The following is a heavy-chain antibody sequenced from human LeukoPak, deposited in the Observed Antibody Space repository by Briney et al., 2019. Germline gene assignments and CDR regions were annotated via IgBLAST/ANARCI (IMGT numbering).Heavy chain of an antibody. D-gene: IGHD2-2*01. CDR2: INPSGGST. V-gene: IGHV1-46*01. CDR3: ARESKVVPAAGYFDY. CDR1: GYTFTSYY. Sequence: ASVKVSCKASGYTFTSYYMHWVRQAPGQGLEWMGIINPSGGSTSYAQKFQGRVTVTRDTSTSTVYMELSSLRSEDTAVYYCARESKVVPAAGYFDYWGQGTLVTVSS. J-gene: IGHJ4*02.